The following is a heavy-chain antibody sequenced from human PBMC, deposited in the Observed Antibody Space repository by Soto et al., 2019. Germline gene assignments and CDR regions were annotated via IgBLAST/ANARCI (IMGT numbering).Heavy chain of an antibody. Sequence: QVQLVQSETEEKRPGASMKISCKGSGYTFVSHTILWLRQAPGQGLEWRGWLNAGNEIAYYSQKFQGRITITRDAXASTXXXXXXXXXXXXXXXXXXXXXXXXXXXXXXXXXYWGQGTLVTVSS. CDR1: GYTFVSHT. V-gene: IGHV1-3*05. CDR3: XXXXXXXXXXXXXXXY. CDR2: LNAGNEIA. J-gene: IGHJ4*02.